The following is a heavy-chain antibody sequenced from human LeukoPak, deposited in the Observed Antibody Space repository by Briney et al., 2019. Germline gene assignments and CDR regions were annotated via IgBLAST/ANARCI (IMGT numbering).Heavy chain of an antibody. CDR3: ARVGYGSGSWGWFDP. Sequence: SETLSLTCTVSGGSISGFFWTWIRQSPGKGPEYIGYIYYSGTTDYNPTLKSRVSMSVDTSKNQSFLNLTSVTAADTAIYYCARVGYGSGSWGWFDPWGQGTLVTVSS. CDR2: IYYSGTT. J-gene: IGHJ5*02. V-gene: IGHV4-59*01. CDR1: GGSISGFF. D-gene: IGHD3-10*01.